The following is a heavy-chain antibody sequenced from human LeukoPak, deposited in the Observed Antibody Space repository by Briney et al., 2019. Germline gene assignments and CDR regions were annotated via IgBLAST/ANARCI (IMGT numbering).Heavy chain of an antibody. CDR2: IKQHGSEK. CDR3: AREERESGGWDV. V-gene: IGHV3-7*04. CDR1: RFTFSSYW. Sequence: GGSLRLSCAASRFTFSSYWMSWVRQAPGKGLEWVANIKQHGSEKNYVGSVKGRFTISRDNAKNSLYLQMNSLRVEDTAVYYCAREERESGGWDVWGQGTTVTVSS. J-gene: IGHJ6*02. D-gene: IGHD1-1*01.